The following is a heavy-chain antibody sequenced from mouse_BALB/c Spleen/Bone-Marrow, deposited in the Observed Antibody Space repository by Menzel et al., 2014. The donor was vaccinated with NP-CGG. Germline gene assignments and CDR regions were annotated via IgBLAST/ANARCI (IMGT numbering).Heavy chain of an antibody. Sequence: LQQSGSELVRPGTSVKLSCKASGYTFTSYWMHWVKQRPGQGLEWIGNIYPFSGSSNYDEKFKSKATLTVDTSSSTAYMQLSSLTSEDSAVYYCTRSPITTVVAETMDCWVRGTSVTGSS. J-gene: IGHJ4*01. CDR1: GYTFTSYW. CDR2: IYPFSGSS. D-gene: IGHD1-1*01. CDR3: TRSPITTVVAETMDC. V-gene: IGHV1S22*01.